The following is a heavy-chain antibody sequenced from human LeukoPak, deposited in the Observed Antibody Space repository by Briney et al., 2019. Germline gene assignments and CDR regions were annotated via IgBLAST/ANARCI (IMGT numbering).Heavy chain of an antibody. CDR3: ARVAAAGYNWFDP. D-gene: IGHD6-13*01. CDR1: GFTFSDYY. CDR2: ISSSGSTI. Sequence: GGSLRLSCAASGFTFSDYYMSWIRQAPGKGLEWVSYISSSGSTIYYADSVKGRLTISRDNAKNSLYLQMNSLRAEDTAVYYCARVAAAGYNWFDPWGQGTLVTVSS. J-gene: IGHJ5*02. V-gene: IGHV3-11*01.